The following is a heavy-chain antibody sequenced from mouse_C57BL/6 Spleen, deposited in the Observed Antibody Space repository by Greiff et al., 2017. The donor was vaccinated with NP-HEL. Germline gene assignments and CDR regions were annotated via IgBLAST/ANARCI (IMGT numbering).Heavy chain of an antibody. V-gene: IGHV1-9*01. Sequence: QVQLKQSGAELMKPGASVKLSCKATGYTFTGYWIEWVKQRPGHGLEWIGEILPGSGSTNYNEKFKGKATFTADTSSKTAYMQLSSLTTEDSAIYYCARHITTVVARYFDVWGTGTTVTVSS. CDR2: ILPGSGST. CDR3: ARHITTVVARYFDV. CDR1: GYTFTGYW. J-gene: IGHJ1*03. D-gene: IGHD1-1*01.